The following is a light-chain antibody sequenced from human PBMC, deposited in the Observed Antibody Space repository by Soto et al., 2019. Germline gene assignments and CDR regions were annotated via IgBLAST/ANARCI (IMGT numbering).Light chain of an antibody. Sequence: QSALTQPASVSGSPGQSITISCTGTSSDVGGYNYVSWYQQHPGKAPKLMIYEVSNRPSGVPDRFSGSKSGYRASLAISGLQADDEAIYYCLSYAGSNTLLFGGGTKVTVL. V-gene: IGLV2-14*01. CDR1: SSDVGGYNY. CDR3: LSYAGSNTLL. CDR2: EVS. J-gene: IGLJ2*01.